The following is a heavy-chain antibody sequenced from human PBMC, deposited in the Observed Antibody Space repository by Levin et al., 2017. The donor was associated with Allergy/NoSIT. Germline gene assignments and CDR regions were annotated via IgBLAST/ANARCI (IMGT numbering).Heavy chain of an antibody. Sequence: GESLKISCKASGYTFTGYYMHWVRQAPGQGLEWMGWINPNSGGTNYAQKFQGRVTMTRDTSISTAYMELSRLRSDDTAVYYCARDLAVAEGWFDPWGQGTLVTVSS. J-gene: IGHJ5*02. CDR1: GYTFTGYY. CDR2: INPNSGGT. D-gene: IGHD6-19*01. V-gene: IGHV1-2*02. CDR3: ARDLAVAEGWFDP.